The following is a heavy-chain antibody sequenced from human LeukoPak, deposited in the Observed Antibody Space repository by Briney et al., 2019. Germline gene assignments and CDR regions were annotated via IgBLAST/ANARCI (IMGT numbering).Heavy chain of an antibody. V-gene: IGHV3-7*01. D-gene: IGHD3-9*01. J-gene: IGHJ3*02. CDR1: GFTFSSYW. CDR2: IKQDGSEK. CDR3: ARDVSLTHFDWGPNDAFDI. Sequence: PGGSLRLSCAASGFTFSSYWMSWVRQAPGKGLEWVANIKQDGSEKYYVDSVKGRFTISRDNAKNSLYLQMNSLRAEDTAVYYCARDVSLTHFDWGPNDAFDIWGQGTMVTISS.